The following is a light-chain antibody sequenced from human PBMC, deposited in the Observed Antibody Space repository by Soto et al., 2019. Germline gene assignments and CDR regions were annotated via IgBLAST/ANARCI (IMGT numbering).Light chain of an antibody. CDR3: QQYHSSSPFT. CDR1: QNVNNW. CDR2: DAS. Sequence: DIQMTQSPSTLSASVGDRVIISCRASQNVNNWLAWYQQKPGKAPNLLIYDASSLESGVPSRFSGSGSGTEFPLTISSLQPDDFATYYCQQYHSSSPFTFGPGTTVDV. V-gene: IGKV1-5*01. J-gene: IGKJ3*01.